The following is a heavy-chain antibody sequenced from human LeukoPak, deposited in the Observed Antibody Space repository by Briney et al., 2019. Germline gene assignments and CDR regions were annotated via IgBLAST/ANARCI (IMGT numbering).Heavy chain of an antibody. J-gene: IGHJ5*02. V-gene: IGHV1-69*13. Sequence: SVKVSCKASGGTFSSYAISWVRQAPGQGLEWMGGVIPIFGTANYAQKFQGGVTITADESTSTAYMELSSLRSEDTAVYYCARDRATYSSSSSWLDPWGQGTLVTASS. D-gene: IGHD6-6*01. CDR3: ARDRATYSSSSSWLDP. CDR1: GGTFSSYA. CDR2: VIPIFGTA.